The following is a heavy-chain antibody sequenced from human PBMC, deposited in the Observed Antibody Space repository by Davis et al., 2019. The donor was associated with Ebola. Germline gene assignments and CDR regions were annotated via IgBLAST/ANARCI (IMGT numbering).Heavy chain of an antibody. J-gene: IGHJ3*02. Sequence: GGSLRLSCAASGFTFSSYWMHWVRQAPGKGLEWVSGINWNGGSTGYAGSVKGRFTISRDNAKNSLYLQMNSLRAEDTALYHCAKSKRGSVSSGWYGYAFDIWGQGTMVTVSS. D-gene: IGHD6-19*01. CDR3: AKSKRGSVSSGWYGYAFDI. V-gene: IGHV3-20*01. CDR1: GFTFSSYW. CDR2: INWNGGST.